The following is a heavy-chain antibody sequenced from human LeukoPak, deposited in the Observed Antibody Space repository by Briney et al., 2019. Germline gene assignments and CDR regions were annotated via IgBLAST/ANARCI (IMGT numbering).Heavy chain of an antibody. J-gene: IGHJ6*03. D-gene: IGHD1-26*01. CDR1: GYTFTSYG. CDR2: IIAYNANT. V-gene: IGHV1-18*01. CDR3: ARDVGATYMDV. Sequence: GAAVKVSCKDSGYTFTSYGISWGRQAHGQGGELMGWIIAYNANTTYAQKLQGTVTMTTATSTSTAYMELRSLRSDDTAVYYCARDVGATYMDVWGQGTTVTVSS.